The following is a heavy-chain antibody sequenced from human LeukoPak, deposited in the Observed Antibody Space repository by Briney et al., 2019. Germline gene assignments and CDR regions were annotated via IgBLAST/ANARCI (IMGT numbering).Heavy chain of an antibody. Sequence: PGGSLRLSCAASGFTFSSYSMNWVRQAPGKGLEWVSSISSSSSYIYYVDSVKGRFTISRDNAKNSLYLQMNSLRAEDTAVYYCARDRGSSGYHDFDYWGQGTLVTVSS. CDR3: ARDRGSSGYHDFDY. J-gene: IGHJ4*02. D-gene: IGHD3-22*01. CDR1: GFTFSSYS. CDR2: ISSSSSYI. V-gene: IGHV3-21*01.